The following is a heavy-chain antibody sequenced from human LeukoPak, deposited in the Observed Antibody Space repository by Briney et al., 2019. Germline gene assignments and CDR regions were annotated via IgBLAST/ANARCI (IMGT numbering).Heavy chain of an antibody. CDR1: GGTSSSYA. V-gene: IGHV1-69*04. D-gene: IGHD5-24*01. J-gene: IGHJ4*02. CDR3: AREVRDGYNPYFDY. Sequence: SVKVSCKASGGTSSSYAISWVRQAPGQGLEWMGRIIPIFGIANYAQKFQGRVTITADKSTSTAYMELSSLRSEDTAVYYCAREVRDGYNPYFDYWGQGTLVTVSS. CDR2: IIPIFGIA.